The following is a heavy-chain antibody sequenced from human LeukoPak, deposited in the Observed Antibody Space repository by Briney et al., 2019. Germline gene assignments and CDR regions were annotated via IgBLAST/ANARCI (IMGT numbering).Heavy chain of an antibody. Sequence: ASVKVSYKVSGYTLIELSMHWVRQAPGKGLEWMAGFDPEDGETIYAQQFQGRVTMTEDTSTDAAYMELSSLRSEDTAIYYCATITTTTDYWGQGTLVTVSS. V-gene: IGHV1-24*01. CDR3: ATITTTTDY. D-gene: IGHD1-14*01. CDR2: FDPEDGET. J-gene: IGHJ4*02. CDR1: GYTLIELS.